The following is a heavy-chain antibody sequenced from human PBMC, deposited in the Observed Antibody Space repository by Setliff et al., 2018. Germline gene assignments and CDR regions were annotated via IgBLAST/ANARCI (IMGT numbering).Heavy chain of an antibody. CDR1: DDSISSRHYY. V-gene: IGHV4-61*09. CDR3: ARGRDYNFWSGYYSPDAFDI. J-gene: IGHJ3*02. D-gene: IGHD3-3*01. Sequence: TLSLTCTVSDDSISSRHYYWSWIRQPAGKGLEWIGQIYTSWSSNYNPSLKGRASLSIDASKRQFSLKLTSVTAADTAVYYCARGRDYNFWSGYYSPDAFDIWGQGTMVTVSS. CDR2: IYTSWSS.